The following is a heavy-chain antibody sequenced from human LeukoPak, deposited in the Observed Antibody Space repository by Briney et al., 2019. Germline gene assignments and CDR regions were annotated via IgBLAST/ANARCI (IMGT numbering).Heavy chain of an antibody. CDR3: ARESGGIDAFDI. CDR1: GGSISSSSYY. V-gene: IGHV4-39*07. D-gene: IGHD1-26*01. CDR2: IYYSGST. J-gene: IGHJ3*02. Sequence: PSETLSLTCTVSGGSISSSSYYWGWIRQPPGKGLEWIGSIYYSGSTYYNPSLKSRVTISVDTSKNQFSLKLSSVTAADTAVYYCARESGGIDAFDIWGQGTMVTVSS.